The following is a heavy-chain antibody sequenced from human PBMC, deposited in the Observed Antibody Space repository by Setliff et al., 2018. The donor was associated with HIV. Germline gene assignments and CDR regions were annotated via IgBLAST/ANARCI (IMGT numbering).Heavy chain of an antibody. CDR3: VRDPIEGYPDYFDC. CDR2: MSTGGDIK. Sequence: GGSLRLSCAATGFTFSSYVLHWVRQAPGKGLEWVAVMSTGGDIKIYADSVKGRFTISRDNSKNTLFLQMNSLRPEDTATYYCVRDPIEGYPDYFDCWGQGTLVTVSS. CDR1: GFTFSSYV. V-gene: IGHV3-30-3*01. J-gene: IGHJ4*02. D-gene: IGHD1-26*01.